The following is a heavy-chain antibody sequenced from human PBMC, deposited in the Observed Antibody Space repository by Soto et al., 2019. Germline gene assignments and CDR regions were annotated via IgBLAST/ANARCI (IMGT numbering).Heavy chain of an antibody. CDR3: ARAAVTTLGGDYYYGMDV. V-gene: IGHV4-34*01. D-gene: IGHD4-17*01. Sequence: SDTLSLTCAVNCVSFPGSYLSWICQAPGKGLEWIGEINHSGSTNYNPSLKSRVTISVDTSKNQFSLKLSSVTAADTAVYYCARAAVTTLGGDYYYGMDVWVQGTTVT. J-gene: IGHJ6*02. CDR1: CVSFPGSY. CDR2: INHSGST.